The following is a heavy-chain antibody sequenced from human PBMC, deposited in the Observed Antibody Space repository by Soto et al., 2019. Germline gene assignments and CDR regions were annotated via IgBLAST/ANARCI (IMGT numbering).Heavy chain of an antibody. V-gene: IGHV3-48*01. CDR2: ISSSSSTI. J-gene: IGHJ4*02. CDR3: ARASGYSYGPLDY. Sequence: EVQLVESGGGLVQPGGSLRLSCAASGFTFSSYSMNWVRQAPGKGLEWVSYISSSSSTIYYADSVKGRFTISRDNAKNSLCLQMNSLRAEDTAVYYCARASGYSYGPLDYWGQGTLVTVSS. D-gene: IGHD5-18*01. CDR1: GFTFSSYS.